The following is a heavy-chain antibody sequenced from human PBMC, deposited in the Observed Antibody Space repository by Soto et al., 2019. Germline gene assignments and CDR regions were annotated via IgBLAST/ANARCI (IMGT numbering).Heavy chain of an antibody. J-gene: IGHJ4*02. CDR3: ARDKVEMPTIFDY. CDR1: GYTFASHG. CDR2: ISGYNGNT. D-gene: IGHD2-15*01. V-gene: IGHV1-18*04. Sequence: AASVKVSCKASGYTFASHGISWLRQAPGQGLEWVGWISGYNGNTNYAQKIQGRVTMTTDTSTSTVYMELRSLRSDDSAVYYCARDKVEMPTIFDYWGQGTLV.